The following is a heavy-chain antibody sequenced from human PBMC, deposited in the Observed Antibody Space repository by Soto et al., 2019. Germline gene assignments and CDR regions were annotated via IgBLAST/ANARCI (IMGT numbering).Heavy chain of an antibody. CDR1: GFTFSSYG. CDR2: ISYDGSNK. D-gene: IGHD2-21*02. CDR3: AKDGGNSSFRFDY. J-gene: IGHJ4*02. Sequence: PGGSLRLSCAASGFTFSSYGMHWVRQAPGKGLEWVAVISYDGSNKYYADSVKGRFTISRDNSKNTLYLQMNSLRAEDTAVYYCAKDGGNSSFRFDYWGQGTLVTVSS. V-gene: IGHV3-30*18.